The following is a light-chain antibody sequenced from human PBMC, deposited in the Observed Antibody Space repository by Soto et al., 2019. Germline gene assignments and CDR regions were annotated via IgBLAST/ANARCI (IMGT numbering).Light chain of an antibody. J-gene: IGKJ1*01. CDR2: GAS. Sequence: VMSHSPATLSVSPWARATLVGGASQSISDQLAWYQQRPGQAPRLLIHGASIRATDFPARFSGTGSGTEFTLTISSLQSEDFAVYYCQQYHNWPRTCGQGTKVDIK. CDR3: QQYHNWPRT. V-gene: IGKV3-15*01. CDR1: QSISDQ.